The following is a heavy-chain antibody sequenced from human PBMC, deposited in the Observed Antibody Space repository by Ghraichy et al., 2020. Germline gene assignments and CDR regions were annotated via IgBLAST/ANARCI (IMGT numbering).Heavy chain of an antibody. CDR2: IYYSGST. V-gene: IGHV4-59*01. J-gene: IGHJ4*02. CDR3: ARGGQYYDSSGYYFHY. D-gene: IGHD3-22*01. CDR1: GGSISSYY. Sequence: SETLSLTCTVSGGSISSYYWSWIRQPPGKGLEWIGYIYYSGSTNYNPYLKSRVTISVDTYKNQFSLKLSSVTAADTAVYYCARGGQYYDSSGYYFHYWGQGTLVTVSS.